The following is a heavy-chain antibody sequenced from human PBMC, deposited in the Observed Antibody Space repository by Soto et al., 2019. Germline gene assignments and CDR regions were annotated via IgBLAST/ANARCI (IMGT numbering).Heavy chain of an antibody. CDR2: IYPGDSDT. CDR1: GYSFTSYW. D-gene: IGHD6-13*01. J-gene: IGHJ6*02. CDR3: ASTGDSSPINYYGMDV. V-gene: IGHV5-51*01. Sequence: GESLKISCKGSGYSFTSYWIGWVRQMPGKGLEWMRIIYPGDSDTRYSPSFQGQVTISADKSISTAYLQWSSLKASDTAMYYCASTGDSSPINYYGMDVWGQGTTVTVSS.